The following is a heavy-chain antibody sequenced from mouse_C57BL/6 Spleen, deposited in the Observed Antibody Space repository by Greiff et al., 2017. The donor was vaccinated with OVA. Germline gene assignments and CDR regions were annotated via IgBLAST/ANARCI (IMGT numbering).Heavy chain of an antibody. Sequence: QVQLQQPGAELVMPGASVKLSCKASGYTFTSYWMHWVKQRPGQGLEWIGEIDPSDSYTNYNQKFKGKSTLTVDKSSSTAYMQLSSLTSEDSAVYYCTRDITTVVEGFAYWGQGTLVTVSA. D-gene: IGHD1-1*01. V-gene: IGHV1-69*01. J-gene: IGHJ3*01. CDR2: IDPSDSYT. CDR3: TRDITTVVEGFAY. CDR1: GYTFTSYW.